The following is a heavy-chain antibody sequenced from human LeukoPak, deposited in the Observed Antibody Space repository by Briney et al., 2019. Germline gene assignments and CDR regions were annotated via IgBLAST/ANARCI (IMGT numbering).Heavy chain of an antibody. J-gene: IGHJ6*02. CDR2: IYYSGST. Sequence: SETLSLTCTVSGGSISSYYWSWIRQPPGKKLEWIGYIYYSGSTNYNPSLKSRVTISVDTSKNQFSLKLSSVTAADTAVYYCARFLTDVWXXYYGMXVRGQGTTVT. CDR3: ARFLTDVWXXYYGMXV. CDR1: GGSISSYY. D-gene: IGHD3-9*01. V-gene: IGHV4-59*01.